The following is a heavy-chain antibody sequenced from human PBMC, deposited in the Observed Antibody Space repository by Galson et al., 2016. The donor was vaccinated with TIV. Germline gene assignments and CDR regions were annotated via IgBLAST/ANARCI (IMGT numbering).Heavy chain of an antibody. J-gene: IGHJ4*02. Sequence: LSLTCAVYGGSLSGTYWSWIRQSPGKGLEWIGEIHPGGSTNYNPSLKSRVTLFADTSRNQFSLNLSSLTAADTALYFCARRKPNFDPHVIDFWGQGALVSVSS. V-gene: IGHV4-34*01. CDR3: ARRKPNFDPHVIDF. D-gene: IGHD3-9*01. CDR2: IHPGGST. CDR1: GGSLSGTY.